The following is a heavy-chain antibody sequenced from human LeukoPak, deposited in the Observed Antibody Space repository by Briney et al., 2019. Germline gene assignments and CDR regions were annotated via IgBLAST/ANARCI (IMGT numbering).Heavy chain of an antibody. J-gene: IGHJ6*03. CDR1: GFTFSSYS. Sequence: PGGSLRLSCAASGFTFSSYSMNWVRQAPGKGLEWVSSISSSSSYIYYADSVKGRFTISRDNAKNSLYLQMNSLRAEDTAVYYCAKNYDFWSGYQNYYYYMDVWGKGTTVTVSS. V-gene: IGHV3-21*04. D-gene: IGHD3-3*01. CDR2: ISSSSSYI. CDR3: AKNYDFWSGYQNYYYYMDV.